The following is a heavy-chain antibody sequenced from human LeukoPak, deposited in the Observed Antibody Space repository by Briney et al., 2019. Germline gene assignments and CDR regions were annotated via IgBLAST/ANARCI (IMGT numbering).Heavy chain of an antibody. D-gene: IGHD3-3*01. CDR1: GFTFSSYG. CDR2: IWYDGSNK. Sequence: GGSLRLSCAASGFTFSSYGMHWVRQAPGKGLEWVAVIWYDGSNKYYADSVKGRFTISRDNSKNTLYLQMNSLRAEDTAVYYCARAPNYDFWSGYYTERMYYYYGMDVWGQGTTVTVSS. J-gene: IGHJ6*02. CDR3: ARAPNYDFWSGYYTERMYYYYGMDV. V-gene: IGHV3-33*08.